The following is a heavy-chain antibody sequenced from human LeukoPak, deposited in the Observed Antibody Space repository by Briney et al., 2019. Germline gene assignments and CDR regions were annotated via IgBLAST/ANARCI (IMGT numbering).Heavy chain of an antibody. CDR2: IYTDGST. J-gene: IGHJ4*02. CDR3: ARAEYDSSLGFDF. CDR1: GFTVSNYY. Sequence: GGSLRLSCAASGFTVSNYYMNWVRQAPGNGPEWVSVIYTDGSTYYADSVKGRFAISRDNAKNSLFLQMNSLRAEDTAVYYCARAEYDSSLGFDFWGQGTLVTVSS. V-gene: IGHV3-53*01. D-gene: IGHD3-22*01.